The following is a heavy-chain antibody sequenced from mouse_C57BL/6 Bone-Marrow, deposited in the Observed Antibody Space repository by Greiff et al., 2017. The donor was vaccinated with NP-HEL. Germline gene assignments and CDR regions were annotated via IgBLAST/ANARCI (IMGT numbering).Heavy chain of an antibody. D-gene: IGHD1-1*01. CDR2: ISSGGSYT. CDR3: AREGPYGDYAMDY. Sequence: EVKLMESGGDLVKPGGSLKLSCAASGFAFSSYGMSWVRQTPDKRLEWVATISSGGSYTYYPDSVKGRITISRDNAKNTLYLQMSRLKSEDTAMYYCAREGPYGDYAMDYWGQGTSVTGSS. J-gene: IGHJ4*01. V-gene: IGHV5-6*01. CDR1: GFAFSSYG.